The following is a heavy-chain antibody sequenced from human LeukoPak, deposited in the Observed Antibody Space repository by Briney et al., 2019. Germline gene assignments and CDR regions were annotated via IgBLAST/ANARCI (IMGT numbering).Heavy chain of an antibody. CDR1: GGSFSGYY. J-gene: IGHJ6*02. V-gene: IGHV4-34*01. Sequence: PSETLSLTCAVYGGSFSGYYWSWIRQPPGKGLEWIGEINHSGSTNYNPSLKSRVTISVDTSKNQFSLKLSSVTAADTAVYYCARARDGHRYYYYGMDVWGQGTSVTVSS. CDR2: INHSGST. D-gene: IGHD5-24*01. CDR3: ARARDGHRYYYYGMDV.